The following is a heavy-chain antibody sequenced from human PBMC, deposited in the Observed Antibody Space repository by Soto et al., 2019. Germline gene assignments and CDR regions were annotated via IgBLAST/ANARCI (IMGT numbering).Heavy chain of an antibody. CDR1: GYTFTSYD. CDR2: MNPNSGNT. D-gene: IGHD3-10*01. CDR3: ARVLLPWRGPLGCFDP. J-gene: IGHJ5*02. Sequence: GASVKVSCKASGYTFTSYDINWVRQATGQGLEWMGWMNPNSGNTGYAQKFQGRVTMTRNTSISTAYMELSSLRSEDTAVYYCARVLLPWRGPLGCFDPWGQATLVSGFS. V-gene: IGHV1-8*01.